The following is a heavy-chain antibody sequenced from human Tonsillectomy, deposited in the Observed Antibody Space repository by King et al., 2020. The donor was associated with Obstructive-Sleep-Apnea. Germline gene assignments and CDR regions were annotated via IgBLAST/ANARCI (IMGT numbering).Heavy chain of an antibody. Sequence: VQLVESGGGLVQPGGSLRLSCVASGFTFSSYWMHWVRQAPGKGLVWVSRIDGDGSSTSYADSVKGRFTISRDNAKNTLYLQMNSLRAEDTAVYYCARDALRWADYWGQGTLVTVSS. D-gene: IGHD4-23*01. CDR2: IDGDGSST. CDR1: GFTFSSYW. V-gene: IGHV3-74*01. J-gene: IGHJ4*02. CDR3: ARDALRWADY.